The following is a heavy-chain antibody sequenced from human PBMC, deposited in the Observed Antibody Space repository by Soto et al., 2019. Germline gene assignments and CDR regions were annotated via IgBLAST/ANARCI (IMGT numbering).Heavy chain of an antibody. Sequence: GGSLRLSCTAFGFTFSTYALHWVRQAPGKGLEWVALISYDGSNKYYADSVKGRFTISRDNSKNTLFLQMNSLRAEDTAVYYCARGLSVALDYWGQGTLVTVSS. CDR1: GFTFSTYA. D-gene: IGHD6-19*01. CDR3: ARGLSVALDY. CDR2: ISYDGSNK. J-gene: IGHJ4*02. V-gene: IGHV3-30-3*01.